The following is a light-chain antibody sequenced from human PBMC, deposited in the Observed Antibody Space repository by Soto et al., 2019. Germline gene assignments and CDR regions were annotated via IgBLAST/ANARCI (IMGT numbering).Light chain of an antibody. CDR2: GAS. J-gene: IGKJ2*01. CDR1: QRITNNF. Sequence: EIVLTQSPGAMYLSPGERATLSCRASQRITNNFLDWFQQKPGLAPRLLIRGASTRASGVPGRFSGGGSGTDFVLTISRLEPEDFAVYYCQQYGRSPFTFGQGTKLQIK. CDR3: QQYGRSPFT. V-gene: IGKV3-20*01.